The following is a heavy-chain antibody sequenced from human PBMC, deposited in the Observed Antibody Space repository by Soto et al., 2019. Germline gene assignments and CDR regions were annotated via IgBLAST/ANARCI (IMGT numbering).Heavy chain of an antibody. Sequence: GGSLRLSCTFSGFTSDDYALTWVRQAPGKGLEWVAFATSQAFGGTTDYAVSVKGRFTISRDDSTTVAYLQMNSLQTEDTAIYYCTRDGDFYGMDVWGQGTTVTVSS. D-gene: IGHD3-3*01. CDR3: TRDGDFYGMDV. CDR2: ATSQAFGGTT. V-gene: IGHV3-49*04. J-gene: IGHJ6*02. CDR1: GFTSDDYA.